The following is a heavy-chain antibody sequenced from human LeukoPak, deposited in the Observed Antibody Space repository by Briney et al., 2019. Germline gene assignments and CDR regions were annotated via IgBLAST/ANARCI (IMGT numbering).Heavy chain of an antibody. V-gene: IGHV4-59*01. Sequence: PSETLSLTCTVSGGSISSYYWSWIRQPPGKGLEWIGHIYDSGSTNYNPSLKSRVTISVDTSKNQFSLKLSSVTAADTAVYYCAREFSWSGFFDYWGQGTLVTVSS. CDR1: GGSISSYY. D-gene: IGHD3-3*01. J-gene: IGHJ4*02. CDR2: IYDSGST. CDR3: AREFSWSGFFDY.